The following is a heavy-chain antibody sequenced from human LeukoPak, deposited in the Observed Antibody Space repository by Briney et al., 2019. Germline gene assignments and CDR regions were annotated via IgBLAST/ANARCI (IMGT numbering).Heavy chain of an antibody. CDR1: GFTFSSYW. CDR3: ARDRRWRRDGYNWYFNY. V-gene: IGHV3-7*01. CDR2: IKQDGSEK. Sequence: GGSLRLSCAASGFTFSSYWMSWVRQAPGKGLEWVANIKQDGSEKYYVDSAKGRFTISRDNAKNPLYLQMNSLRAEDTAVYYCARDRRWRRDGYNWYFNYWGQGTLVTVSS. J-gene: IGHJ4*02. D-gene: IGHD5-24*01.